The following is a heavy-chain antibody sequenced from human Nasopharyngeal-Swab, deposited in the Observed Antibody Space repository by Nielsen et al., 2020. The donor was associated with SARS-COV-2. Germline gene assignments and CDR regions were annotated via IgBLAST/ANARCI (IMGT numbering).Heavy chain of an antibody. Sequence: GESLKISCAASGFTFSSYDMSWVRQAPGKGLEWVSAIVGSGGRRGSTYYADSVKGRFTISRDDSKDTLYLQMNSLRAEDTALYYCAQGSTWLKFSSGYWGQGTPVTVSS. V-gene: IGHV3-23*01. J-gene: IGHJ4*02. CDR2: IVGSGGRRGST. D-gene: IGHD5-24*01. CDR1: GFTFSSYD. CDR3: AQGSTWLKFSSGY.